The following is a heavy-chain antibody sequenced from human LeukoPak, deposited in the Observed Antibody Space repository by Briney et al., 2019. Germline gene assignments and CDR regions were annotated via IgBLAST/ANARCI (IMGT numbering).Heavy chain of an antibody. Sequence: RASVKVSCKASGYTFTSYLLHRVRLAPGQSLEWMGWINAGNGNTKYSQRFQDRITISRDTSATTAYMELSSLTSEDTAVYYCARTFYSASGSYPHWGQGTLVTVSS. CDR2: INAGNGNT. D-gene: IGHD3-10*01. J-gene: IGHJ4*02. CDR3: ARTFYSASGSYPH. V-gene: IGHV1-3*01. CDR1: GYTFTSYL.